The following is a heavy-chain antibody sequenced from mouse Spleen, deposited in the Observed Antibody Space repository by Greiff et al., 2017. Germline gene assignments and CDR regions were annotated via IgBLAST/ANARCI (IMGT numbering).Heavy chain of an antibody. CDR3: ARFTTVVATGDYYAMDY. D-gene: IGHD1-1*01. Sequence: QVQLQQSGAELVRPGTSVKVSCKASGYAFTNYLIEWVKQRPGQGLEWIGVINPGSGGTNYNEKFKGKATLTADKSSSTAYMQLSSLTSDDSAVYFCARFTTVVATGDYYAMDYWGQGTSVTVSS. CDR1: GYAFTNYL. CDR2: INPGSGGT. J-gene: IGHJ4*01. V-gene: IGHV1-54*01.